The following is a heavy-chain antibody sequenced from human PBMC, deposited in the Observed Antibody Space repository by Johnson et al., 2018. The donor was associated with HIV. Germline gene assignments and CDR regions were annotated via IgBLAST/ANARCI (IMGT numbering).Heavy chain of an antibody. D-gene: IGHD1-1*01. V-gene: IGHV3-11*04. J-gene: IGHJ3*02. CDR3: AREGFSGTYFSAFDI. CDR1: GFTFSDYY. CDR2: ISGSSSTI. Sequence: VQLVESGGGLVNPGGSLRLTCAASGFTFSDYYMNWIRQAPGKGLEWISYISGSSSTIYYEDAVKGRVTISRDNSKNSLYLQVHSCRVEDTAVYYCAREGFSGTYFSAFDIWGRGTMVTVSS.